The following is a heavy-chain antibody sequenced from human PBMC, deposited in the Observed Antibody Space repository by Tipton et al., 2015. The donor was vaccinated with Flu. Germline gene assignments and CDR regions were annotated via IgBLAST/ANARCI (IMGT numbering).Heavy chain of an antibody. CDR3: ARGTGYCSSTSCFHGMDV. V-gene: IGHV6-1*01. J-gene: IGHJ6*02. CDR1: GDSVSSNSAA. D-gene: IGHD2-2*01. Sequence: GLVKPSQTLSLTCAISGDSVSSNSAAWNWIRQSPSRGLEWLGRTYYRSKWYNDYAVSVKSRITINPDTSKNQFSLQLNSVTPEDTAEYYCARGTGYCSSTSCFHGMDVWGQGTTVTVSS. CDR2: TYYRSKWYN.